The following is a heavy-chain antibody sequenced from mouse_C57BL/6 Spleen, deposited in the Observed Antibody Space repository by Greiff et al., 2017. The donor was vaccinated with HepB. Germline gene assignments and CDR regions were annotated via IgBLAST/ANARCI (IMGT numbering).Heavy chain of an antibody. CDR3: ARRSSYYYGSSYGSEAMDY. CDR1: GYTFTSYW. D-gene: IGHD1-1*01. J-gene: IGHJ4*01. CDR2: IDPSDSYT. Sequence: QVQLQQPGAELVKPGASVKLSCKASGYTFTSYWMQWVKQRPGQGLEWIGEIDPSDSYTNYHQTFKGKATLTVDTSSSTAYMQLSSLTSEDSAVYYCARRSSYYYGSSYGSEAMDYWGQGTSVTVAS. V-gene: IGHV1-50*01.